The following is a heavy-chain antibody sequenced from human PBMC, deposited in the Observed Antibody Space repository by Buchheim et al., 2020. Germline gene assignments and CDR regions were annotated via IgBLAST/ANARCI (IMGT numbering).Heavy chain of an antibody. Sequence: QVQLQQWGAGLLKPSETLSLTCAVYGGSFSGYYWSWIRQPPGKGLEWIGEMNHSGSANYNPSLKSRVTMSVDTSKNQLSLKLSSVTAADTAVYYWALFRDPESYYYDRSGRLDHWGQGTL. D-gene: IGHD3-22*01. V-gene: IGHV4-34*01. CDR1: GGSFSGYY. J-gene: IGHJ4*02. CDR2: MNHSGSA. CDR3: ALFRDPESYYYDRSGRLDH.